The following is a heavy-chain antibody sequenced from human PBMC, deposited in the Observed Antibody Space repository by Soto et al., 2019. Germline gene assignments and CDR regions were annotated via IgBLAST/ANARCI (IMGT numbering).Heavy chain of an antibody. V-gene: IGHV4-30-2*01. CDR1: GGSISSGGYS. J-gene: IGHJ3*02. Sequence: PSETLSLTCAVSGGSISSGGYSWSWIRQPPGKGLEWIGYIYHSGSTYYNPSLKSRVTISVDTSKNQFSLKLSSVTAADTAVYYCARDRYYSDSTAPPIDAFDIRGQGTMVTVSS. D-gene: IGHD3-22*01. CDR2: IYHSGST. CDR3: ARDRYYSDSTAPPIDAFDI.